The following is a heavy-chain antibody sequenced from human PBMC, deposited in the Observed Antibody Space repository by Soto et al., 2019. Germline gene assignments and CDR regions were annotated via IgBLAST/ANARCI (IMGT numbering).Heavy chain of an antibody. CDR3: ARVWRGSGWYRSLYYYYGMDV. CDR1: GDSVSSNSAA. V-gene: IGHV6-1*01. D-gene: IGHD6-19*01. CDR2: TYYRSKWYN. J-gene: IGHJ6*02. Sequence: PSQTLSLTCAISGDSVSSNSAAWNWIRQSPSRGLEWLGRTYYRSKWYNDYAVSVKSRITINPDTSKNQFSLQLNSVTPEDTAVYYCARVWRGSGWYRSLYYYYGMDVWGQGTTVTVSS.